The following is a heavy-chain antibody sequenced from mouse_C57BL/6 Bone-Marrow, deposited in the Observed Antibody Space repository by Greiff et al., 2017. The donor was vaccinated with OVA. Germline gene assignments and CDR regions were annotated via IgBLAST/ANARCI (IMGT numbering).Heavy chain of an antibody. CDR3: ARFGALYYNYHWFAY. CDR1: GYTFTSYW. Sequence: QVQLQQPGAELVMPGASVKLSCKASGYTFTSYWMHWVKQRPGQGLEWIGEIDPSDSYTKYNQKFKGKSTLTVDKSSSTAYMQLSSLTSEDSAVYYCARFGALYYNYHWFAYWGQGTLVTVSA. V-gene: IGHV1-69*01. J-gene: IGHJ3*01. D-gene: IGHD2-4*01. CDR2: IDPSDSYT.